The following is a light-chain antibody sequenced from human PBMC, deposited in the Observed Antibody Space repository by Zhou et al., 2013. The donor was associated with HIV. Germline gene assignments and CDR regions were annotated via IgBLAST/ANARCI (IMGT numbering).Light chain of an antibody. J-gene: IGKJ4*01. CDR3: QQYGSSPLLS. CDR2: GAS. V-gene: IGKV3-20*01. CDR1: QSVSSSH. Sequence: IVLTQSPGTLSVSPGERATLSCRASQSVSSSHLAWYAQKVGQAPRLLIYGASSRATAIPDRFSGSGSGTDFTLTISRLEPEDFAVYFCQQYGSSPLLSFGGGTKVEI.